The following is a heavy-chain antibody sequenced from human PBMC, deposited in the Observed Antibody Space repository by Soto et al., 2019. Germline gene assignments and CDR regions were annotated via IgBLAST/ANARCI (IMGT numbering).Heavy chain of an antibody. V-gene: IGHV4-31*03. Sequence: QVQLQESGPGLVKPSQTLSLTCTVSGGSISSGGYYWSWIRQHPGKGLEWIGYIYYSGSTYYNPSLKSRVTISVATSKNQFSLKLSSVTAADTAVYYCARHVWGSYRPTFDYWGQGTLVTVSS. J-gene: IGHJ4*02. CDR2: IYYSGST. CDR1: GGSISSGGYY. CDR3: ARHVWGSYRPTFDY. D-gene: IGHD3-16*02.